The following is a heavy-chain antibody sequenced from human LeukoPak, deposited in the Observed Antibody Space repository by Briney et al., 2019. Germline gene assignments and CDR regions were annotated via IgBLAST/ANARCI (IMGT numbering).Heavy chain of an antibody. CDR2: INPNSGGT. J-gene: IGHJ4*02. D-gene: IGHD3-22*01. Sequence: ASVKVSCKASGYTFTGYYMHWVRQAPGQGLEWMGWINPNSGGTNYAQKFQGRVTMTRDTSISTAYMELSRLRSDDTAVYYCARDKGTYYYDSSGYYYNYWGQGTLVTVSS. CDR1: GYTFTGYY. V-gene: IGHV1-2*02. CDR3: ARDKGTYYYDSSGYYYNY.